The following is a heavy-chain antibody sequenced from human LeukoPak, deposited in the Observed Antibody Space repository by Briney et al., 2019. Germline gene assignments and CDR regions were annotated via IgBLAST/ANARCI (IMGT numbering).Heavy chain of an antibody. CDR1: GYTFSSYG. V-gene: IGHV1-18*01. CDR2: ISAYNGNT. Sequence: ASVKVSCKASGYTFSSYGISWVRQAPGQGLEWMGWISAYNGNTNYAQKLQGRVTMTTDTSTSTAYMELRSLRSDDTAVYYCARGGYYDILTGYYPNGVFDYWAREPWSPSPQ. CDR3: ARGGYYDILTGYYPNGVFDY. J-gene: IGHJ4*02. D-gene: IGHD3-9*01.